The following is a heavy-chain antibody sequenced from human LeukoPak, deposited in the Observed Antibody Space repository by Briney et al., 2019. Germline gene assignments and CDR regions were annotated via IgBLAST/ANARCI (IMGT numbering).Heavy chain of an antibody. Sequence: QSGGSLRLSCAASGFAFSTYWMDWVRQTPAGGLEWVSSLRGDGETFYTGSVKGRFTLSRDHSRNTVYLQLSNLRVEDTAVYYCAKASWVSSADAVLWGQGTLVTVS. D-gene: IGHD3-16*01. CDR3: AKASWVSSADAVL. V-gene: IGHV3-23*01. CDR2: LRGDGET. CDR1: GFAFSTYW. J-gene: IGHJ4*02.